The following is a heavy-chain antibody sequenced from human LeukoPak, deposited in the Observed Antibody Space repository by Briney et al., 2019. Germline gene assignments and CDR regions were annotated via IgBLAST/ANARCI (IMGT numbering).Heavy chain of an antibody. V-gene: IGHV3-21*01. CDR3: AKSPRRQNDAFDI. Sequence: PGGSLRLSCAASGFTFSSYSVNWARQAPGKGLEWVSSISERSSYIYYADSMKGRFTISRDNAKNSLYLQMNSLRAEDTAVYYCAKSPRRQNDAFDIWGQGTVVTVFS. J-gene: IGHJ3*02. CDR2: ISERSSYI. CDR1: GFTFSSYS.